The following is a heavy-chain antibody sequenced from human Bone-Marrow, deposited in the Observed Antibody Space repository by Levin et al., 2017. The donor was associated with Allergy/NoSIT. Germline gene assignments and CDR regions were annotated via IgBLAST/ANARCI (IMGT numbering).Heavy chain of an antibody. D-gene: IGHD6-19*01. CDR3: ASSQGRSGWSYYYYGMDV. CDR2: ISGNSHYV. J-gene: IGHJ6*02. CDR1: GFDFNTHD. Sequence: GGSLRLSCRGSGFDFNTHDMNWVRQAPGQGLEWVSSISGNSHYVYYADSVKGRFSISRDNAKNSMFLHMNSLRVEDTAVYYCASSQGRSGWSYYYYGMDVWAEGPRSPSP. V-gene: IGHV3-21*06.